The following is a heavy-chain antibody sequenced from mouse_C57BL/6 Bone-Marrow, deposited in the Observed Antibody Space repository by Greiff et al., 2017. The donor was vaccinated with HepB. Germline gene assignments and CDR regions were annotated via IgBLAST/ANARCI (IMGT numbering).Heavy chain of an antibody. CDR3: ARDELYWYFDV. J-gene: IGHJ1*03. CDR1: GFTFSSYA. Sequence: EVKLMESGGGLVKPGGSLKLSCAASGFTFSSYAMSWVRQTPEKRLEWVATISDGGSYTYYPDNVKGRFTISRDNAKNNLYLQMSQLKSEDTAMYYCARDELYWYFDVWGTGTTVTVSS. V-gene: IGHV5-4*01. CDR2: ISDGGSYT.